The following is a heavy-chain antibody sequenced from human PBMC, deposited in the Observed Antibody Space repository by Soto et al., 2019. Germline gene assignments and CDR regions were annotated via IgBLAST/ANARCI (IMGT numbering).Heavy chain of an antibody. D-gene: IGHD4-17*01. Sequence: GGSLRLSCVASGFTFSSNNMNWVRQAPGKEPEWVSYISDTTKNIYYADSVKGRFTISRDNARNTLYLQMYSLRVEDTAIYYCVRDLGLWAGDYDAFDIWGRGTMVTVSS. CDR1: GFTFSSNN. CDR3: VRDLGLWAGDYDAFDI. V-gene: IGHV3-48*01. J-gene: IGHJ3*02. CDR2: ISDTTKNI.